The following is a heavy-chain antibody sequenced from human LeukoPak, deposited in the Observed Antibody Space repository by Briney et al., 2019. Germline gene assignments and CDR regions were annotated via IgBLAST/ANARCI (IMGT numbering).Heavy chain of an antibody. V-gene: IGHV3-23*01. CDR2: IIGEGGHVTEGGGPT. D-gene: IGHD6-6*01. CDR1: GFTFSTYA. CDR3: TKGPRSSWFPRPEY. J-gene: IGHJ4*02. Sequence: GGSLRLSCAASGFTFSTYAMSWVRQVPGKGLDWVSAIIGEGGHVTEGGGPTYYTDSVKGRFTVSRDNFKNMVYLQMNSLRAEDTAIYYCTKGPRSSWFPRPEYWGQGTLVTVSS.